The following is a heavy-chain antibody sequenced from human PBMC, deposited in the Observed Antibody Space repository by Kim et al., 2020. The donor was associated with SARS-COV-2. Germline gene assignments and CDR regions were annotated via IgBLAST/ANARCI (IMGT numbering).Heavy chain of an antibody. CDR2: INHSGST. CDR1: GGSFSGYY. V-gene: IGHV4-34*01. D-gene: IGHD3-10*01. CDR3: ARGIGLRNRRNQITMVRGVNNEWFDP. J-gene: IGHJ5*02. Sequence: SETLSLTCAVYGGSFSGYYWSWIRQPPGKGLEWIGEINHSGSTNYNPSLKSRVTISVDTSKNQFSLKLSSVTAADTAVYYCARGIGLRNRRNQITMVRGVNNEWFDPWGQGTLVTVSS.